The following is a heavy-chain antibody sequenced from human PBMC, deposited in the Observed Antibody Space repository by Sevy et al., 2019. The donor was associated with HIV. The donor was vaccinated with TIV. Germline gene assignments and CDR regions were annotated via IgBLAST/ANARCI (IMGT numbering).Heavy chain of an antibody. D-gene: IGHD2-2*01. CDR1: GFTFSDYY. CDR2: ISSSSSYT. CDR3: ARGGDSIVVVPAANWFDP. J-gene: IGHJ5*02. V-gene: IGHV3-11*06. Sequence: GGSLRLSCVASGFTFSDYYMSWIRQAPGKGLEWVSYISSSSSYTNYADSVKGRFTISRDKAKNSLYLQMNSLRAEDTAVYYCARGGDSIVVVPAANWFDPWGQGTLVTVSS.